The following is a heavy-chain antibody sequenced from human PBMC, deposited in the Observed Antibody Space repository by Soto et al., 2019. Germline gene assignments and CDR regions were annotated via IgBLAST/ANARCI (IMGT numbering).Heavy chain of an antibody. V-gene: IGHV1-18*01. Sequence: GASVKVSCKASGYTFTSYGISWVRQAPGQGLEWMGWISAYNGNTNYAQKLQGRVTMTTDTSTSTAHMELRSLRSDDTAVYYCARDRGSSWRPTLGYWGQGTLVTVSS. J-gene: IGHJ4*02. CDR2: ISAYNGNT. CDR1: GYTFTSYG. D-gene: IGHD6-13*01. CDR3: ARDRGSSWRPTLGY.